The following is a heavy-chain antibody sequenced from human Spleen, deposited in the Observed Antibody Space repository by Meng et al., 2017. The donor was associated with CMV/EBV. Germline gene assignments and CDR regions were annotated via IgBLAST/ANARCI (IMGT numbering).Heavy chain of an antibody. CDR1: GFGFSNFV. CDR3: AKRGIGGLGSLDH. J-gene: IGHJ4*02. D-gene: IGHD3-10*01. Sequence: LSLTCAASGFGFSNFVMNWVRQAPGKGLEWISAITGRGDSTYYEASVRGRFIISRDNSKNMMFLQMNSLRTEDTAVYYCAKRGIGGLGSLDHWGQGSLVTVSS. CDR2: ITGRGDST. V-gene: IGHV3-23*01.